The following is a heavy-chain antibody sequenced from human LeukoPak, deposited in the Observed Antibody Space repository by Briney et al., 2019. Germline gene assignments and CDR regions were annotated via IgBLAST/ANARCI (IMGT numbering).Heavy chain of an antibody. V-gene: IGHV3-23*01. D-gene: IGHD2-2*01. CDR3: AKYLVVPAATRYYYYYGMDV. J-gene: IGHJ6*02. CDR1: GFTCSSYA. Sequence: GGSLRLSCAASGFTCSSYAMSWVRQAPGKGLEWVSAISGSGGSTYYADSVKGRFTISRDNSKNTLYLQMNSLRAEDTAVYYCAKYLVVPAATRYYYYYGMDVWGQGTTVTVSS. CDR2: ISGSGGST.